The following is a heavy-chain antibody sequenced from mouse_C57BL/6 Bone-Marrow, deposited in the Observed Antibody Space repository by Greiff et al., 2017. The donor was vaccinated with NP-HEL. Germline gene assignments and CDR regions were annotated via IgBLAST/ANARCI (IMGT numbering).Heavy chain of an antibody. J-gene: IGHJ2*01. CDR1: GFTFSDYY. V-gene: IGHV5-12*01. CDR2: ISNGGGST. D-gene: IGHD1-1*01. Sequence: DVHLVESGGGLVQPGGSLKLSCAASGFTFSDYYMYWVRQTPEKRLEWVAYISNGGGSTYYPDTVKGRFTISRDNAKNTLYLQMSRLKSEDTAMYYCARQGFISYFDYWGQGTTLTVSS. CDR3: ARQGFISYFDY.